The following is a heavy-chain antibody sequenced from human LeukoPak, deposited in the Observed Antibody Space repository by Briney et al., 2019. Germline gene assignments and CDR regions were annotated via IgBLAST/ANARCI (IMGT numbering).Heavy chain of an antibody. CDR1: GFTFRSYA. CDR2: ISSSGSNT. V-gene: IGHV3-23*01. D-gene: IGHD1-7*01. CDR3: AKDLSNWNYRGGDS. J-gene: IGHJ4*02. Sequence: GGSLTLSCAASGFTFRSYAMNWVRQAPGKGLEWVSAISSSGSNTYYADSVKGRFTISKDNSKNTLYLQMRSLRAEDTAVYYCAKDLSNWNYRGGDSWGQGTLVTVSS.